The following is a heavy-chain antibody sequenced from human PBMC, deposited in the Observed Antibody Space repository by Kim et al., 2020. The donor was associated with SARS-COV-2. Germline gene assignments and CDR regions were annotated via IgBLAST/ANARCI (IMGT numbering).Heavy chain of an antibody. D-gene: IGHD3-9*01. Sequence: GGSLRLSCAASGFTFSSYAMSWVRQAPGKGLEWVSAISATGGSPYYADSVKGRFTISRDNSKNTLYLQMNSLRDEDTAVYYCANYPTGYFSFDYWGQGA. CDR3: ANYPTGYFSFDY. CDR2: ISATGGSP. J-gene: IGHJ4*02. V-gene: IGHV3-23*01. CDR1: GFTFSSYA.